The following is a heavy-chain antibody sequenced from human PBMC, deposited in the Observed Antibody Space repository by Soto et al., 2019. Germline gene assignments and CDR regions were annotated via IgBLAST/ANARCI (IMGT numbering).Heavy chain of an antibody. D-gene: IGHD4-17*01. V-gene: IGHV3-21*01. CDR1: GFIFSSYT. Sequence: GGSLRLSCAASGFIFSSYTMNWVRQAPGKGLEWVSSISSSSSYIYYADSMKGRFTISRDNAEKSLYLQMNSLRAEDTAVYYCARDRTVTPTRPFDYWGQGTLVTSPQ. CDR3: ARDRTVTPTRPFDY. J-gene: IGHJ4*02. CDR2: ISSSSSYI.